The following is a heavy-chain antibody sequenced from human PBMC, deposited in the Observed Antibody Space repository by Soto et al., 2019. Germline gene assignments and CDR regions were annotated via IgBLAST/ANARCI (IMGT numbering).Heavy chain of an antibody. V-gene: IGHV3-33*01. CDR1: GFTFSSYG. CDR3: ARGVAAAAGIGLDY. J-gene: IGHJ4*02. D-gene: IGHD6-13*01. Sequence: GGSLRLSCAASGFTFSSYGMHWVRQAPGKGLEWVAVIWYDGSNKYYADSVKGRFTISRDNSKNTLYLQMNSLRAEDAAVYYCARGVAAAAGIGLDYWGQGTLVTVSS. CDR2: IWYDGSNK.